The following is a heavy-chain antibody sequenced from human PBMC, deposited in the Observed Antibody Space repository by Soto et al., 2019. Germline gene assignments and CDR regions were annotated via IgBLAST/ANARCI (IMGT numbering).Heavy chain of an antibody. D-gene: IGHD6-13*01. CDR3: ARHPVQHYSSSWSYIDY. J-gene: IGHJ4*02. Sequence: RGESLKISCKGSGYSFTSYWIGWVRQMPGKGLEWMGIIYPGDSDTRYSPSFQGQVTISADKSISTAYLQWSSLKASDTAMYYCARHPVQHYSSSWSYIDYWGQGTLVTVSS. V-gene: IGHV5-51*01. CDR1: GYSFTSYW. CDR2: IYPGDSDT.